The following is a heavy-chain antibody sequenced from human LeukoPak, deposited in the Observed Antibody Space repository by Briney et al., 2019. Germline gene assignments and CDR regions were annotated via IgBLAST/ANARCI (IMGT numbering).Heavy chain of an antibody. CDR2: ISGDGGST. CDR1: GFTFDDYA. J-gene: IGHJ4*02. Sequence: GGSLRLSCAASGFTFDDYAMHWVRQAPGKGLEWVSFISGDGGSTYYADSVKGRFTISRDNSKNSLYLQMNSLRTEDTALYYCAKDIESNKGELGYCSGGSCYAGDYWGQGTLVTVSS. V-gene: IGHV3-43*02. CDR3: AKDIESNKGELGYCSGGSCYAGDY. D-gene: IGHD2-15*01.